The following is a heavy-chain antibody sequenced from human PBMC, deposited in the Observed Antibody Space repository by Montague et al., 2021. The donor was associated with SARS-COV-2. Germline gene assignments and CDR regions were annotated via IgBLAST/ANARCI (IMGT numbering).Heavy chain of an antibody. CDR2: TYYRSKWYN. Sequence: CAISGDSVASNNATWNWIRQSPSRGLEWVGRTYYRSKWYNDYAESVKSRITIDPDTSKHQFSLHLNSVTPEDTAVYYCARIPVGSKYYFDFWGQGTLVTVSS. D-gene: IGHD2-2*01. CDR3: ARIPVGSKYYFDF. J-gene: IGHJ4*02. CDR1: GDSVASNNAT. V-gene: IGHV6-1*01.